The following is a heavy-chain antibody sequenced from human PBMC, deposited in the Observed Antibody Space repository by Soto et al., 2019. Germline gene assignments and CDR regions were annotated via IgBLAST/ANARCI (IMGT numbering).Heavy chain of an antibody. CDR2: ISAYNGNT. Sequence: QVQLVQSGAEVKKPGASVKVSCKASGYTFTSYGISWVRQAPGQGLEWMGWISAYNGNTNYAQKLQGRVTMTTDTATGAADMGRRSLRSDDTAVYYCARVEQQLVEGWGGFDYWGQGTLVTVSS. J-gene: IGHJ4*02. CDR3: ARVEQQLVEGWGGFDY. D-gene: IGHD6-13*01. V-gene: IGHV1-18*01. CDR1: GYTFTSYG.